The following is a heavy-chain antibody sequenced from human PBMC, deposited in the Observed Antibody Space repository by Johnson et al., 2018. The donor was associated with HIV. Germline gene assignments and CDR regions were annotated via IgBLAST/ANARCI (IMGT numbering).Heavy chain of an antibody. CDR3: TRSDSTYYNFWSGYYTGAFDI. J-gene: IGHJ3*02. V-gene: IGHV3-73*02. D-gene: IGHD3-3*01. CDR2: IRSKANSYAT. Sequence: LVESGGGVVQPGKSLTLSCVVSGLSFSNFGINWVRQASGKGLEWVGRIRSKANSYATAYAASVKGRFTISRDDSKNTAYLQMNSLKIEDTAVYYCTRSDSTYYNFWSGYYTGAFDIWGQGTMVTVSS. CDR1: GLSFSNFG.